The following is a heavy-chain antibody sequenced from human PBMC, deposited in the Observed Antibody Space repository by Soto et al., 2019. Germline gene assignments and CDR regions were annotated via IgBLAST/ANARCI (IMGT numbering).Heavy chain of an antibody. V-gene: IGHV3-30*18. CDR3: AKERKQWLAHITYFDY. J-gene: IGHJ4*02. CDR1: GFTFSSYG. CDR2: ISYDGSNK. D-gene: IGHD6-19*01. Sequence: QVQLVESGGGVVQPGRSLRLSCAASGFTFSSYGMHWVRQAPGKGLEWVAVISYDGSNKYYADSVKGRFTISRDNSKNTLYLQMNSLRAEDTAVYYCAKERKQWLAHITYFDYWGQGTLVTVSS.